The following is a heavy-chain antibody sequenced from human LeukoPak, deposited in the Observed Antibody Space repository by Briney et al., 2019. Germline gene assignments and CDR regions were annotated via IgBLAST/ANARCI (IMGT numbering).Heavy chain of an antibody. D-gene: IGHD3/OR15-3a*01. J-gene: IGHJ4*02. CDR3: ARGMDWVLDY. CDR1: GFTFSSYS. Sequence: PGGSLRLSCAASGFTFSSYSMNWVRQAPGKGLEWVSSISSSSRYIYYADSVKGRFTISRDNAKNSLYLQMNSLRAEDTAVYYCARGMDWVLDYWGQGTLVTVSS. CDR2: ISSSSRYI. V-gene: IGHV3-21*01.